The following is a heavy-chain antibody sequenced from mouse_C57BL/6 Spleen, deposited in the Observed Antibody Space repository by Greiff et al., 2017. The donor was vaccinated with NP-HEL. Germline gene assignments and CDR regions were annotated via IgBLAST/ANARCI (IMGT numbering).Heavy chain of an antibody. J-gene: IGHJ3*01. D-gene: IGHD3-3*01. CDR3: TEGTLFAY. CDR1: GYTFTDYE. CDR2: IDPETGGT. Sequence: VKLQESGAELVRPGASVTLSCKASGYTFTDYEMHWVKQTPVHGLEWIGAIDPETGGTAYTQKFKGQAILTADKSSSTAYMELRSLASEDSAVYYCTEGTLFAYWGKGTLVTVSA. V-gene: IGHV1-15*01.